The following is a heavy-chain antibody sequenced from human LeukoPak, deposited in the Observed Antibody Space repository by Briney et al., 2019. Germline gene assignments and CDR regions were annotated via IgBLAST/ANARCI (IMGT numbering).Heavy chain of an antibody. Sequence: RGESLKISCKGSGYSFTKYWIGWVRQMPGKGLEWMGNIDPSDSETRHSPSFQGQVTISVDKPISTAYLQWNSLKASDTAMYYCARLNDILTGPFDYWGQGTLVTVSS. CDR1: GYSFTKYW. CDR3: ARLNDILTGPFDY. V-gene: IGHV5-51*01. D-gene: IGHD3-9*01. J-gene: IGHJ4*02. CDR2: IDPSDSET.